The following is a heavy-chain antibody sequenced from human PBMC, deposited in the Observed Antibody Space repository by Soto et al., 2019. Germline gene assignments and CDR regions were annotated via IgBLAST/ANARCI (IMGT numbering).Heavy chain of an antibody. CDR2: ISYDGSNK. D-gene: IGHD2-15*01. J-gene: IGHJ4*02. V-gene: IGHV3-30*03. CDR3: ATLGYCSGGSCRYFDY. Sequence: QVQLVGSGGGVVQPGRSLTLSCAASGFTFSSYGMHWVRQAPGKGLEWVAVISYDGSNKYYADSVKGRFTISRDNSKNTLYLQMNSLRAEDTAVYYCATLGYCSGGSCRYFDYWGQGTLVTVSS. CDR1: GFTFSSYG.